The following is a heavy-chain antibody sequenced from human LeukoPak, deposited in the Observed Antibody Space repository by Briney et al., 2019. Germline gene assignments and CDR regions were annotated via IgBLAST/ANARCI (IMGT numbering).Heavy chain of an antibody. CDR3: ARDPRGFDAFDI. Sequence: PGGSLRLSCAASGFTFSSYAMIWVRQAPGKGLEWVSSISSSSSSYIYYADSVKGRFTISRDNAKNSLYLQMNSLRAEDTAVYYCARDPRGFDAFDIWGQGTMVTVSS. CDR1: GFTFSSYA. D-gene: IGHD3-10*01. V-gene: IGHV3-21*01. CDR2: ISSSSSSYI. J-gene: IGHJ3*02.